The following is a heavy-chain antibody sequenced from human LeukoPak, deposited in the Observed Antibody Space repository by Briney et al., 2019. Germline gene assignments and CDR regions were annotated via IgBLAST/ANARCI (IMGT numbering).Heavy chain of an antibody. D-gene: IGHD2-2*02. J-gene: IGHJ6*03. CDR3: AKAGAPCSSTSCSTYYYYYMDV. V-gene: IGHV3-30-3*01. CDR2: ISYDGSNK. CDR1: GFTFSSYA. Sequence: PGRSLRLSCAASGFTFSSYAMHWVRQAPGKGLEWVAVISYDGSNKYYADSVKGRFTISRDNSKNTLYLQMNSLRAEDTAVYYCAKAGAPCSSTSCSTYYYYYMDVWGKGTTVTVSS.